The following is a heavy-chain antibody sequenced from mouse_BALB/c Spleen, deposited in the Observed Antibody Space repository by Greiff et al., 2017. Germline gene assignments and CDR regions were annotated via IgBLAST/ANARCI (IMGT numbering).Heavy chain of an antibody. Sequence: QVTLKVSGPGILQPSQTLSLTCSFSGFSLSTSGMGVGWIRQPSGKGLEWLAHIWWVDVKRYNPALKSRLTISKDTSSSQVFLKVVSVDTADDATYYCAGMGGDYVRAMDYWGQGTSVTVSS. V-gene: IGHV8-8*01. J-gene: IGHJ4*01. CDR3: AGMGGDYVRAMDY. D-gene: IGHD2-13*01. CDR2: IWWVDVK. CDR1: GFSLSTSGMG.